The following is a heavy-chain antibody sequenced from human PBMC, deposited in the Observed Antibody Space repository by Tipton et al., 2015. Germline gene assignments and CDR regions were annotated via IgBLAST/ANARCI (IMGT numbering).Heavy chain of an antibody. CDR2: IDPKSGGT. Sequence: QVQLVQSGAEVRKPGASVKVSCKASGYTFTGYYIHWVRQAPGQGLEWMGWIDPKSGGTKYAQKFQGRVSLTRDTSIRTAYMELSRLRSDDTAVYYCATHRRVSSGNWYDPDWDFDLWGRGTLVSVSS. V-gene: IGHV1-2*02. J-gene: IGHJ2*01. D-gene: IGHD6-13*01. CDR1: GYTFTGYY. CDR3: ATHRRVSSGNWYDPDWDFDL.